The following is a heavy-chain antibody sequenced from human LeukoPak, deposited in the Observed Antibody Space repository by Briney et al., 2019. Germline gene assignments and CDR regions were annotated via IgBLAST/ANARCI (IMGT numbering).Heavy chain of an antibody. Sequence: SETLSLTCAVYGGSFSGYYWSWIRQPPGKGLEWIGEINHSGSTNYNPSLKSRVTISVDTSKNQFSLKLSSVTAADTAVYYCARSPLYGYKNWGQGTLVTVSS. J-gene: IGHJ4*02. D-gene: IGHD5/OR15-5a*01. CDR2: INHSGST. CDR3: ARSPLYGYKN. V-gene: IGHV4-34*01. CDR1: GGSFSGYY.